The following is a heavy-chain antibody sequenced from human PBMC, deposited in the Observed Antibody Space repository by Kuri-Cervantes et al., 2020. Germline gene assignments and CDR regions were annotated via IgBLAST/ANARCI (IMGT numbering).Heavy chain of an antibody. CDR1: GFTFSSYW. D-gene: IGHD1-20*01. J-gene: IGHJ4*02. V-gene: IGHV4-39*07. CDR2: IYYSGST. Sequence: GSLRLSCAASGFTFSSYWMSWVRQAPGKGLEWIGSIYYSGSTYYNPSLKSRVTISVDTSKNQFSLKLSSVTAADTAVYYCARGYNWNDRGYYFDYWGQGTLVTVSS. CDR3: ARGYNWNDRGYYFDY.